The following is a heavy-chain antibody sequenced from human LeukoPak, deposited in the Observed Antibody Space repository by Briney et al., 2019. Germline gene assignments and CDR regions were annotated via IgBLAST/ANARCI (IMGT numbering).Heavy chain of an antibody. J-gene: IGHJ6*02. Sequence: GGPVRLSCAPSVFTLSSYAMSWAREATGRGLEGVSNLSNTGIATYYADSVKGRFTLSRDNYENTLFLQMSYLRAEDTATYYCAKVPYSDYGSGRPPFMDVWGQGTTVAASS. D-gene: IGHD3-10*01. CDR3: AKVPYSDYGSGRPPFMDV. V-gene: IGHV3-23*01. CDR1: VFTLSSYA. CDR2: LSNTGIAT.